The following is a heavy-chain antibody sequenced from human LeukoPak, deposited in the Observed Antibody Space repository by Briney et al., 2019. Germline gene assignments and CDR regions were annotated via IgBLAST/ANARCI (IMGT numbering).Heavy chain of an antibody. J-gene: IGHJ4*02. D-gene: IGHD6-13*01. CDR3: ARDRHAGRIAAAGYIFDY. V-gene: IGHV4-4*07. CDR1: GGSISSYY. CDR2: IYTSGST. Sequence: SVTLTLTCTVSGGSISSYYWSWIRQPAGKGLGWIGRIYTSGSTIYNPSLKSRVSMSVDTSKNQFSLKLSSVTAADTAVYYCARDRHAGRIAAAGYIFDYWGQGTLVTVSS.